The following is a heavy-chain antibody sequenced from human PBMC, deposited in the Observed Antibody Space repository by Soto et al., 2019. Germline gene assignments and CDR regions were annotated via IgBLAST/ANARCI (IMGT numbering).Heavy chain of an antibody. V-gene: IGHV4-31*03. CDR2: IYYSGST. D-gene: IGHD3-9*01. Sequence: PSETLSLTCTVSGGSISSGGYYWSWIRQHPGKGLEWIGYIYYSGSTYYNPSLKSRVTISVDTSKNQFSLKLSSVTAADTAVYNCARAARDYDILTGYPFDPWGQGTLVTVSS. CDR1: GGSISSGGYY. J-gene: IGHJ5*02. CDR3: ARAARDYDILTGYPFDP.